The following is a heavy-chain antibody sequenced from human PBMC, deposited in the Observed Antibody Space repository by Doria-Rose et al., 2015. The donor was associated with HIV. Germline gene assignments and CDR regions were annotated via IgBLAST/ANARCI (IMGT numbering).Heavy chain of an antibody. CDR3: ARDRPTLSLYYGSGFSPFPS. Sequence: VKLVQSGGGLVHPDGSLRLTCVASGVAFKTYKMSWVRQAPGKGLEWISSISSSGGVKYYADSMKGRFTISRDNAKNSLYLQMNTLRADDTAVYFCARDRPTLSLYYGSGFSPFPSWGQGTLITVST. CDR1: GVAFKTYK. CDR2: ISSSGGVK. J-gene: IGHJ5*02. V-gene: IGHV3-48*03. D-gene: IGHD3-22*01.